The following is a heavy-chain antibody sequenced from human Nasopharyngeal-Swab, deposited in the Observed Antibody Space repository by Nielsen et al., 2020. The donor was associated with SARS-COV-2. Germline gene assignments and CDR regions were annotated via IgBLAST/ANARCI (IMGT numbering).Heavy chain of an antibody. CDR3: ARARLYYYGSGNYYMDV. D-gene: IGHD3-10*01. J-gene: IGHJ6*03. V-gene: IGHV4-31*03. CDR1: GGSISSGGYY. CDR2: IYDSGSA. Sequence: SEPLSLTCTVSGGSISSGGYYWSWIRQHPGKGQEWIGYIYDSGSAYYNPSLKSRVTISVDTSKNQFSLKLSSVTAANTAVYYCARARLYYYGSGNYYMDVWGKGTTVTVSS.